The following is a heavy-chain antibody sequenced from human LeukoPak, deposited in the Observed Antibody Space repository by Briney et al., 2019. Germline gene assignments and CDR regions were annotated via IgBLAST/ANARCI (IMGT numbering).Heavy chain of an antibody. J-gene: IGHJ6*02. V-gene: IGHV3-30*18. Sequence: GGSLRLSCAASGFTFSSYGMHWVRQAPGKGLKWVAVISYDGSNKYYADSVKGRLTISRDNSENTLYLQMNSLRTEDAAVYFCAKDRIRLTTFGYYYYGMDVWGQGTTVTVSS. CDR3: AKDRIRLTTFGYYYYGMDV. CDR1: GFTFSSYG. D-gene: IGHD3-16*01. CDR2: ISYDGSNK.